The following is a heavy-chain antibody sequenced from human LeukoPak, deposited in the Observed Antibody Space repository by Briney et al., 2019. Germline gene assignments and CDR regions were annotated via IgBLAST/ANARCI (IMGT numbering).Heavy chain of an antibody. J-gene: IGHJ6*03. CDR2: IYHSGSV. V-gene: IGHV4-59*08. Sequence: SETLSLTCTVSGVSLNGYYWSWIRQPLGKGLEWIGFIYHSGSVNHNPSLKSRATISVDTSKNHASLKLTSVTAEDPAVYYCARHPRIAVPPFYYYYMDVWGKGTTVTVSS. CDR1: GVSLNGYY. D-gene: IGHD6-6*01. CDR3: ARHPRIAVPPFYYYYMDV.